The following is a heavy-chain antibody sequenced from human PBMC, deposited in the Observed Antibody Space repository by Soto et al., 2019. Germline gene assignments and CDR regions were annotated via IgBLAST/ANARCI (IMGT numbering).Heavy chain of an antibody. CDR2: ISAYNGNT. CDR1: GYTFTSYY. J-gene: IGHJ4*02. V-gene: IGHV1-18*01. Sequence: QVQLVQSGAEVKKPGASVKVSCKASGYTFTSYYISWVRQAPGQGLEWMGWISAYNGNTNYAQKLQGRVTMTTDTSTGTAYMEPRRLRSEDTGVYYCAGDSPPPREWGQGTLVTVSS. CDR3: AGDSPPPRE.